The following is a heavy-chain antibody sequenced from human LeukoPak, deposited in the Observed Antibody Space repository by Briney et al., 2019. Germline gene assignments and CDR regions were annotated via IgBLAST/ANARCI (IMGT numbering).Heavy chain of an antibody. D-gene: IGHD2-15*01. CDR1: GFTLSNYG. J-gene: IGHJ6*02. CDR3: ARGGSGSSYLYYYYGMDV. V-gene: IGHV3-48*04. Sequence: PGESLRLSCAASGFTLSNYGMHWVRQAPGKGLEWVSYISSSSSTIYYADSVKGRFTISRDNAKNSLYLQMNSLRAEDTAVYYCARGGSGSSYLYYYYGMDVWGQGTTVTVSS. CDR2: ISSSSSTI.